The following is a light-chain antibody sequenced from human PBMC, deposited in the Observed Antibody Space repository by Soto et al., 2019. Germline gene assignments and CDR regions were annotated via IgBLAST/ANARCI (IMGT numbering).Light chain of an antibody. CDR2: DAS. CDR3: QQYNSYPYT. J-gene: IGKJ2*01. Sequence: DIQMTQSPSTVSASVGDGVTITCRASQSISTWLAWYQQKPAKAPNLLIYDASTLESGGPSGFSGSGSGTEFTLTISSLQPGDSATYYGQQYNSYPYTFGQGAKLESK. V-gene: IGKV1-5*01. CDR1: QSISTW.